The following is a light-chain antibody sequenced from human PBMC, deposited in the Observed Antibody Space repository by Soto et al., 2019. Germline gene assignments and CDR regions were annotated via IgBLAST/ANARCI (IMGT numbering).Light chain of an antibody. CDR3: SSYTSNTTPVV. CDR1: SSDVGIYNY. V-gene: IGLV2-14*01. Sequence: QSALTQPASVSGSPGQSITISCTGTSSDVGIYNYVSWYQHHPGKAPKLMIYEVTNRPSGVSNRFSGSKSGNTASLTISGLQAEDEADYYCSSYTSNTTPVVFGGGTKLTVL. CDR2: EVT. J-gene: IGLJ2*01.